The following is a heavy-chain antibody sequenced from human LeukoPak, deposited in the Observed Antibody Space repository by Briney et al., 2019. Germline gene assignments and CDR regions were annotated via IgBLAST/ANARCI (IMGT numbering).Heavy chain of an antibody. D-gene: IGHD2-2*01. V-gene: IGHV3-48*03. CDR1: GFTFSRYE. J-gene: IGHJ4*02. CDR2: ISSGDGTR. Sequence: GGSLRLSCAASGFTFSRYEMNWVRQAPGKGLEWGSYISSGDGTRYYADSVKGRFTISRDNAKDSLYLQMNSLRAEDTAVYYCARGWYCSSTSCLYFDSWGQGTLVTVSS. CDR3: ARGWYCSSTSCLYFDS.